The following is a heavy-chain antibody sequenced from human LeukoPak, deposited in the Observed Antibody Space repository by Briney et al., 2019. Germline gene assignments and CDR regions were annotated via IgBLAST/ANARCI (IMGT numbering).Heavy chain of an antibody. Sequence: SSETLSLTCAVSGSSISSGYYWDWIRQPPGEGLEWIGSIYHSGSTYYNTSLKGRVTISLDMSKNQFSLRLRSVTAADTAMYYCARRRYDFWSGSPLDYWGRGTLVTASS. CDR2: IYHSGST. D-gene: IGHD3-3*01. CDR1: GSSISSGYY. V-gene: IGHV4-38-2*01. J-gene: IGHJ4*02. CDR3: ARRRYDFWSGSPLDY.